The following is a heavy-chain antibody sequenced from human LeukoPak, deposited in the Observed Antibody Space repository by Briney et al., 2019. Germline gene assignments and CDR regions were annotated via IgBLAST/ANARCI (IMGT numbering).Heavy chain of an antibody. CDR2: IYHSGST. D-gene: IGHD6-19*01. Sequence: SGTLSLTCAVSGGSISSSNWWSWVRQPPGKGLEWIGEIYHSGSTNYNPSLKSRVTISVDKSKNQFSLKLSSVTAADTAVYYCARDPSSGQTNCGMDVWGQGTTVTVSS. J-gene: IGHJ6*02. CDR3: ARDPSSGQTNCGMDV. CDR1: GGSISSSNW. V-gene: IGHV4-4*02.